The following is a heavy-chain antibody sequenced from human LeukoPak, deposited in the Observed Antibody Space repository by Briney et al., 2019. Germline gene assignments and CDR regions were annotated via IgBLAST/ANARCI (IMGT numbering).Heavy chain of an antibody. CDR1: GFTLSGSA. Sequence: PGGCLRLSCAASGFTLSGSAMHGVCGASGGGREGVGRIRSKANSYATAYAASVKGRFTISRDDSKNTAYRQKNSLKTEDTAVYYCTRPIRGSPMVRGEVSVDYWGQGTLVTVSS. CDR3: TRPIRGSPMVRGEVSVDY. CDR2: IRSKANSYAT. D-gene: IGHD3-10*01. J-gene: IGHJ4*02. V-gene: IGHV3-73*01.